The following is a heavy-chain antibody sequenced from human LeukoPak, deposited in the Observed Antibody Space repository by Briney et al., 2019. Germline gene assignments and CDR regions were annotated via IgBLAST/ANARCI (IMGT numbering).Heavy chain of an antibody. Sequence: GGSLRLSCAASGFTFISYSMNWVRQAPGKRPEWVSHISSGSSTIYYADSVKGRFTISRDNAKNSLYLQMNSLRAEDTAVYYCARGNPHSGYSYVDYWGQGTLVTVSS. CDR3: ARGNPHSGYSYVDY. V-gene: IGHV3-48*01. CDR2: ISSGSSTI. D-gene: IGHD5-18*01. J-gene: IGHJ4*02. CDR1: GFTFISYS.